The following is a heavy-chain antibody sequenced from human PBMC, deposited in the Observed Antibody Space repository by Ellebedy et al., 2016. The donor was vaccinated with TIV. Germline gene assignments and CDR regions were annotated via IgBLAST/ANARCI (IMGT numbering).Heavy chain of an antibody. CDR2: IYYNENT. Sequence: MPGGSLRLSCTVSGASISSYYWSWIRQPPGKGLEWIGYIYYNENTNYNPSLKSLVTISVDPSKNQFSLNLNSVTAADTAVYFCASTPFSAGSGYHPHDYWGQGILVTGSS. D-gene: IGHD5-12*01. J-gene: IGHJ4*02. CDR3: ASTPFSAGSGYHPHDY. V-gene: IGHV4-59*08. CDR1: GASISSYY.